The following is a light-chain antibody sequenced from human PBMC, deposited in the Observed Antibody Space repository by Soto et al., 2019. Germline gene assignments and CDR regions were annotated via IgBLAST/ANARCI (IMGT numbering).Light chain of an antibody. CDR1: QSVRGN. CDR2: DAS. Sequence: VMTQSPSTLSVSPGARATLSCRASQSVRGNLAWYQKKPGQSPRLLIYDASTRATGIPARFSVIGSGTELTLNFSRLQSEDCELYLCQQHKNWPITFDQGTRLEN. V-gene: IGKV3-15*01. J-gene: IGKJ5*01. CDR3: QQHKNWPIT.